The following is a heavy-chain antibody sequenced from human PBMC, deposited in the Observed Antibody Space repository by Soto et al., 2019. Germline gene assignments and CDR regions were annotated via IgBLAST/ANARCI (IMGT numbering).Heavy chain of an antibody. D-gene: IGHD3-10*01. CDR3: ARDQGTLWFGDRGYYFDY. Sequence: LRLSCAASGFTFSSYGMHWVRQAPGKGLEWVAVIWYDGSNKYYADSVKGRFTISRDNSKNTLYLQMNSLRAEDTAVYYCARDQGTLWFGDRGYYFDYWGQGTLVTVSS. CDR1: GFTFSSYG. CDR2: IWYDGSNK. V-gene: IGHV3-33*01. J-gene: IGHJ4*02.